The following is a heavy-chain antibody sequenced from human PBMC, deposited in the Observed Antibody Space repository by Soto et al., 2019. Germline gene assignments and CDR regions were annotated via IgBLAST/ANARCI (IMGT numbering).Heavy chain of an antibody. J-gene: IGHJ4*02. CDR3: ATVFDH. V-gene: IGHV3-74*01. CDR1: GITFSGYW. CDR2: VDSDGRGT. Sequence: VQLVESGGGSVQPGGSLRLSCVASGITFSGYWMHWVRQVPGKGLVWVARVDSDGRGTSYADSVKGRFTISRDNAKNTLYHQVTGLRVGDTAGYYCATVFDHWGQGIPVTVSS.